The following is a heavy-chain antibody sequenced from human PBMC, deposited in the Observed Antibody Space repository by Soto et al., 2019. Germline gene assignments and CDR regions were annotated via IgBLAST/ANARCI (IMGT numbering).Heavy chain of an antibody. CDR2: IIYDGSTK. V-gene: IGHV3-30*18. D-gene: IGHD3-10*01. CDR3: AKDRRGGGVRGYFDY. Sequence: QVQLVESGGGVVQPGRSLRLSCAASGFTFSSYGMHWVRQAPGKGLEWVAVIIYDGSTKYYADSVKGRFTISRDNSKSTLYLQMNGLRAEETAVYYCAKDRRGGGVRGYFDYGGQGPLVTVPS. J-gene: IGHJ4*02. CDR1: GFTFSSYG.